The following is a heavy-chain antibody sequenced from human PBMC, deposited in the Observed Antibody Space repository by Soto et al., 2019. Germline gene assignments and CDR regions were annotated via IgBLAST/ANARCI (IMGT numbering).Heavy chain of an antibody. CDR3: ARVVALLGVVVTALGMDV. J-gene: IGHJ6*02. CDR1: GFTFSSYD. CDR2: ISLDGSKK. V-gene: IGHV3-30-3*01. Sequence: GGSLRLSCAASGFTFSSYDMHWVRQAPGKGLEWVAVISLDGSKKYYADSVKGRFTISRDNSKDTLFLQMNSLRPEDTAVYYCARVVALLGVVVTALGMDVWGQGTTVTVSS. D-gene: IGHD2-21*02.